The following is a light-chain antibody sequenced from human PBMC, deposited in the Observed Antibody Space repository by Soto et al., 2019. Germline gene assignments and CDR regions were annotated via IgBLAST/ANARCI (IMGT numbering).Light chain of an antibody. CDR1: QAISSY. J-gene: IGKJ5*01. CDR2: SAS. CDR3: QQSYRNPIT. V-gene: IGKV1-39*01. Sequence: DIQLTQSPSSLSASVGDRVTITCRVSQAISSYLNWYRQKPGKVPKLLIYSASNLHSGVPSRFSGSGSGTDFTLTISSLQPEDFATYFCQQSYRNPITFGQGTRLEIK.